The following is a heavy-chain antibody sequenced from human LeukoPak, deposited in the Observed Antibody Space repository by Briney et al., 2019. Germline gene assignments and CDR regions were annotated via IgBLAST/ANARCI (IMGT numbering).Heavy chain of an antibody. CDR2: IYYSGST. D-gene: IGHD3-9*01. CDR3: ATLKTYYDILTGYSYYFDY. Sequence: NPSETLSLTCTVSGGSISSYYWSWIRQPPGKGLEWIGYIYYSGSTNYNPSLKSRVTISVDTSKNQFSLKLSSVTAADTAVYYCATLKTYYDILTGYSYYFDYWGQGTLVTVSS. CDR1: GGSISSYY. V-gene: IGHV4-59*01. J-gene: IGHJ4*02.